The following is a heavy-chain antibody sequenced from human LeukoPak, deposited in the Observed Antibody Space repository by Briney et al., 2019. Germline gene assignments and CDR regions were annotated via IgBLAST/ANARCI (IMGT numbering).Heavy chain of an antibody. CDR2: ISAYNGNT. CDR3: ARDIGCSSTSCYRGGNWFDP. CDR1: GYTFTSYG. V-gene: IGHV1-18*01. Sequence: AASVKVSCKASGYTFTSYGISWVRQAPGHGLEWMGWISAYNGNTNYAQKLQGRVTMTTDTSTSTAYMELRSLRSDDTAVYYCARDIGCSSTSCYRGGNWFDPWGQGTLVTVSS. J-gene: IGHJ5*02. D-gene: IGHD2-2*02.